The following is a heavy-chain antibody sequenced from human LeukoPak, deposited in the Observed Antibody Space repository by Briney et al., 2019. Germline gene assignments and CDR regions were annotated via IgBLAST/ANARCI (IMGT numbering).Heavy chain of an antibody. J-gene: IGHJ4*02. V-gene: IGHV3-7*01. CDR3: ARDNSGWSRDY. D-gene: IGHD6-19*01. CDR1: GFPFSSYW. CDR2: IKQDGSKK. Sequence: PGGSLRLSCVASGFPFSSYWMTWVRQAPGKGLEWVANIKQDGSKKSYVDSVKGRFTISRDNAKNSLYLQMNSLRAEDTAIYYCARDNSGWSRDYWGQGTLVTVSS.